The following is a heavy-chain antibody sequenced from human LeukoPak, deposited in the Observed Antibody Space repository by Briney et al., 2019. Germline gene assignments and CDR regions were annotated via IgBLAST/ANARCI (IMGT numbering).Heavy chain of an antibody. Sequence: SSETLSLTCAVYGGSFSGYYWSWIRQPPGKGLEWIGEINHSGSTNYNPSLKSRVTISVDTSKNQFSLKLSSVTAADTAVYYCARLTPPRKGLRIAARPNDAFDIWGQGTMVTVSS. CDR3: ARLTPPRKGLRIAARPNDAFDI. V-gene: IGHV4-34*01. CDR2: INHSGST. D-gene: IGHD6-6*01. J-gene: IGHJ3*02. CDR1: GGSFSGYY.